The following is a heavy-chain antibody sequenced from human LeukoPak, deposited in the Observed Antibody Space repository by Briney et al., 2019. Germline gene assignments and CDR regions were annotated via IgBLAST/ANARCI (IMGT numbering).Heavy chain of an antibody. Sequence: SXXVSCKASGGTFISYAISWVRQAPGEGVEGMGGISPIFGTANYEQKFQGRGTITAEEDKRTDYMELRRQRDEGTAVYYCASLATLIGYMDVWGKGTTVTVSS. CDR2: ISPIFGTA. D-gene: IGHD1-26*01. CDR3: ASLATLIGYMDV. V-gene: IGHV1-69*13. J-gene: IGHJ6*03. CDR1: GGTFISYA.